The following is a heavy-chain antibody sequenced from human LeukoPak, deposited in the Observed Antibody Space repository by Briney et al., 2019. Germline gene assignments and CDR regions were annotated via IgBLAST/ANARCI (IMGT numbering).Heavy chain of an antibody. CDR3: ARDLKLSDRRPQDAFDI. V-gene: IGHV1-46*01. D-gene: IGHD2-21*02. J-gene: IGHJ3*02. Sequence: ASVKVSCKASGYTFTSYYMHWVRQAPGQGLEWMGIINPSGGSTSYAQKFQGRVTMTRDTSTSTVYMELSSLRSEDTAVHYCARDLKLSDRRPQDAFDIWGQGTMVTVSS. CDR1: GYTFTSYY. CDR2: INPSGGST.